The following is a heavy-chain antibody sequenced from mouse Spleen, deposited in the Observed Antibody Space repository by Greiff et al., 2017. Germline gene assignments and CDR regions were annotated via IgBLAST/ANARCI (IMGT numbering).Heavy chain of an antibody. CDR3: AREGGYALAY. CDR1: GYTFTDYY. J-gene: IGHJ3*01. V-gene: IGHV1-77*01. Sequence: VQLQQSGAELARPGASVKLSCKASGYTFTDYYINWVKQRTGQGLEWIGEIYPGSGNTYYNEKFKGKATLTADKSSSTAYMQLSSLTSEDSAVYFCAREGGYALAYWGQGTLVTVSA. D-gene: IGHD1-1*02. CDR2: IYPGSGNT.